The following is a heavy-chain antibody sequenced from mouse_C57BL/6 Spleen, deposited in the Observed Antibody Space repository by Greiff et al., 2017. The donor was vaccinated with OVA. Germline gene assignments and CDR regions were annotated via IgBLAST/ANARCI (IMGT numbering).Heavy chain of an antibody. V-gene: IGHV5-6*01. Sequence: DVHLVESGGDLVKPGGSLKLSCAASGFTFSSYGMSWVRQTPDKRLEWVATISSGGSYTYYPDSVKGRVTISRDNAKNTLYLQMSSLKSEDTAMYYCARHEGDYWGQGTSVTVSS. J-gene: IGHJ4*01. CDR1: GFTFSSYG. CDR3: ARHEGDY. CDR2: ISSGGSYT.